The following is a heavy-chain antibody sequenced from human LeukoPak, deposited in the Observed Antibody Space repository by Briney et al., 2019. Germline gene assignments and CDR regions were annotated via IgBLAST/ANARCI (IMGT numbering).Heavy chain of an antibody. D-gene: IGHD3-22*01. J-gene: IGHJ4*02. CDR2: INHSGST. Sequence: SETLSLTCAVYGGSFSGYYWSWIRQPPGKGLEWIGEINHSGSTNYNPSLKSRVTISVDTSKNQFSLKLSSVTAADTAVYYCARAAYYDSSGYLDYWGQGTLVTVSS. V-gene: IGHV4-34*01. CDR3: ARAAYYDSSGYLDY. CDR1: GGSFSGYY.